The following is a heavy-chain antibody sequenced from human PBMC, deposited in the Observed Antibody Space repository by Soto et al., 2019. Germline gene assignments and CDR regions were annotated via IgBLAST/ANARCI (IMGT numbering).Heavy chain of an antibody. CDR2: ISSSSSYI. J-gene: IGHJ4*02. CDR3: ARGFRWEQYYFDY. Sequence: EVQLVESGGGQVKPGGSLRLSCAASGFTFSSYNMNWVRQAPGKGLEWVSSISSSSSYIYYADSVKGRFTISRDNAKNSLYLQMNSLRAEDTAVYYCARGFRWEQYYFDYWGQGTLVTVSS. CDR1: GFTFSSYN. V-gene: IGHV3-21*01. D-gene: IGHD1-26*01.